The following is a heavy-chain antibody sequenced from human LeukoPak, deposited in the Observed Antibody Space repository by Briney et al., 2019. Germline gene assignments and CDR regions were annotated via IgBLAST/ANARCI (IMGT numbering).Heavy chain of an antibody. D-gene: IGHD3-3*01. V-gene: IGHV1-46*01. Sequence: ASVKVSCKASGYTFTSYGMNWVRQAPGQGLEWMGLINPSGGTTNCAQKFQGRVTMTRDMSTTTVYMHLSSLRSEDTAVYYCAREAVTIFGLVRTQTPKGPHRFDPWGQGTLVTVSS. CDR3: AREAVTIFGLVRTQTPKGPHRFDP. CDR2: INPSGGTT. CDR1: GYTFTSYG. J-gene: IGHJ5*02.